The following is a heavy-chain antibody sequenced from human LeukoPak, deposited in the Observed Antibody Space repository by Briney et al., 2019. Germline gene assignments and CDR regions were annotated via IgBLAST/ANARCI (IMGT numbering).Heavy chain of an antibody. CDR3: ARGVVISGTDYFDY. Sequence: PGGSLRLSCAASGLNVGNNYMSWVRQAPGKGLEWLSIVYADGSTYYADSVKGRFTISRDNSRNTLYLQINSLRAEDTAVYYCARGVVISGTDYFDYWGQGTLVAVSS. CDR2: VYADGST. D-gene: IGHD2-21*01. CDR1: GLNVGNNY. J-gene: IGHJ4*02. V-gene: IGHV3-53*01.